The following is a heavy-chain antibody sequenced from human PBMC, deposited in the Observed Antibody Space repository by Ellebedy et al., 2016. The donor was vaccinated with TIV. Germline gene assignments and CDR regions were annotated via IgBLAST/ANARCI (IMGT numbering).Heavy chain of an antibody. CDR1: GYTFTSYY. V-gene: IGHV1-46*01. Sequence: ASVKVSXKASGYTFTSYYMHWVRQAPGQGLEWMGIINPSGGSTSYAQKFQGRVTMTRDTSTSTVYMELSSLRSEDTAVYYCARQDTAMVMGIWGQGTLVTVSS. CDR3: ARQDTAMVMGI. D-gene: IGHD5-18*01. CDR2: INPSGGST. J-gene: IGHJ4*02.